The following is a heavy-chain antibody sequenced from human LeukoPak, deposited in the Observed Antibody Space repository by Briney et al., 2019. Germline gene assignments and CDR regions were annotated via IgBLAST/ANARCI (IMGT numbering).Heavy chain of an antibody. CDR2: MYHSGDT. V-gene: IGHV4-38-2*02. CDR3: ARRVGRWFGERAYYYNYMDV. J-gene: IGHJ6*03. D-gene: IGHD3-10*01. CDR1: DYSISSGYY. Sequence: SETLSLTCSVSDYSISSGYYWGWIRQPPGKGLEWIGSMYHSGDTYYNPSLKSRVTISVDTSKNQFSLNLSSVTAADTAVYYCARRVGRWFGERAYYYNYMDVWGKGTTVTISS.